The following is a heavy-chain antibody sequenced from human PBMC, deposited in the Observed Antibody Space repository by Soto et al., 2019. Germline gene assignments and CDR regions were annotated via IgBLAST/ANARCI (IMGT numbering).Heavy chain of an antibody. CDR1: GGSISSSGYY. CDR3: ARSVCNSGTCYKVDP. Sequence: SETLSLTCTVYGGSISSSGYYWGWIRQPPGKGLEWIGSIYYSGSTYYNPSLKSRVTISVDTSKNQFSLKLSSVTAPDTAVYYCARSVCNSGTCYKVDPWGQGTLVTVSS. CDR2: IYYSGST. D-gene: IGHD2-15*01. V-gene: IGHV4-39*01. J-gene: IGHJ5*02.